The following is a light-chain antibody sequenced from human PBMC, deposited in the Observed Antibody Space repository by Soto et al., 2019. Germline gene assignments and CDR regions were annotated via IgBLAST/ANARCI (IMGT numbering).Light chain of an antibody. CDR1: QSVSTR. CDR2: KAS. V-gene: IGKV1-5*03. Sequence: DIQMTQSPSTLSASVGDRVTITCRASQSVSTRLAWYQQKPGKAPKLLIYKASTLESGVPSRFSGSGSGTEFTLTISSLQPDDFATYYCQQYESYSSYTFGQGTKVDIK. J-gene: IGKJ2*01. CDR3: QQYESYSSYT.